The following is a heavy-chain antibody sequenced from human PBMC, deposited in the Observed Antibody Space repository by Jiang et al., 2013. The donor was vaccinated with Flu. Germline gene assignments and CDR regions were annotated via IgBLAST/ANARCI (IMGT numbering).Heavy chain of an antibody. J-gene: IGHJ6*02. V-gene: IGHV3-30*18. CDR3: AKEISIYWPGHYYGMDV. Sequence: VQLLESGGGVVQPGRSLRLSCAASGFTFNSYGMYWVRQAPGKGLEWVAVISYDGSNEYYADSVMGRFTISRDNSKNTLYLQMNSLRAEDTAVYYCAKEISIYWPGHYYGMDVWGQGTTVTVSS. CDR1: GFTFNSYG. CDR2: ISYDGSNE. D-gene: IGHD5-12*01.